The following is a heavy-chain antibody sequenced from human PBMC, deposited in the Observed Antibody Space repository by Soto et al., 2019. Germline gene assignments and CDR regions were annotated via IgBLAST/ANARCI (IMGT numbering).Heavy chain of an antibody. CDR3: ARDFLQWLASNDAFDI. D-gene: IGHD6-19*01. J-gene: IGHJ3*02. CDR2: ISSSSSYI. V-gene: IGHV3-21*01. CDR1: GFTFSNYY. Sequence: PGGSLRLSCAVSGFTFSNYYIHWVRQAPGKGLEWVSSISSSSSYIYYADSVKGRFTISRDNAKNSLYLQMNSLRAEDTAVYYCARDFLQWLASNDAFDIWGQGTMVTVSS.